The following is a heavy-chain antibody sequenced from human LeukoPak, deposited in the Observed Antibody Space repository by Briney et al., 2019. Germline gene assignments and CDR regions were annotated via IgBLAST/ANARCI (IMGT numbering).Heavy chain of an antibody. V-gene: IGHV1-24*01. CDR2: EDRGQ. CDR3: GSLDLAS. J-gene: IGHJ4*02. Sequence: ASVEVSCMVSGYTLTDLYIHCVRQAPGKGLEWMRGEDRGQIYAQKFQGRVTMTEDTSTDTAYMDVSSLRSEDKAVYYCGSLDLASWGQGTLVTVSS. CDR1: GYTLTDLY.